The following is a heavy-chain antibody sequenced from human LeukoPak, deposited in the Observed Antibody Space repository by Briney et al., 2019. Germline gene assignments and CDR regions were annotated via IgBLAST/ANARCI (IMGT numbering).Heavy chain of an antibody. J-gene: IGHJ5*02. CDR1: GYTFTGYY. CDR3: AKDHCSSSSCYLDP. V-gene: IGHV1-46*01. D-gene: IGHD2-2*01. Sequence: ASVKVSCKASGYTFTGYYMHWVRQAPGQGLEWMGIIHPSGGSAIYAQKFQGRVTMTRDTSTSTVYMEVSSLRSEDTAVYYCAKDHCSSSSCYLDPWGQGTLVTVSS. CDR2: IHPSGGSA.